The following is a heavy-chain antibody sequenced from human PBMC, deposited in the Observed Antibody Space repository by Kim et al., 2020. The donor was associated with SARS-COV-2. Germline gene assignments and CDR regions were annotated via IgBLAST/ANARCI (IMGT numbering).Heavy chain of an antibody. D-gene: IGHD1-20*01. CDR1: GFTFSSYW. J-gene: IGHJ4*02. CDR3: ARRPYNWNYFDY. CDR2: INSDGSST. Sequence: GGSLRLSCAASGFTFSSYWMHWVRQAPGKGLVWVSRINSDGSSTSYADSVKGRFTISRDNAKNTLYLQMNSLRAEDTAVYYCARRPYNWNYFDYWGQGTLVTVSS. V-gene: IGHV3-74*01.